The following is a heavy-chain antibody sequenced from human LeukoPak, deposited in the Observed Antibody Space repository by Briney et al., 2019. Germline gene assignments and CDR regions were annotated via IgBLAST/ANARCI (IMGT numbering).Heavy chain of an antibody. Sequence: ASVNVSCKTSGYTFTNYGISWVRQAPGLGLEWMGWISAYNGNTNYAQKVQGRVTMTTDTSTSTAYLELRSLSFDDTAVYYCARDQSVRLLQTSSTYFKHVFAIWGEGSMVTVSS. CDR3: ARDQSVRLLQTSSTYFKHVFAI. CDR2: ISAYNGNT. CDR1: GYTFTNYG. V-gene: IGHV1-18*01. J-gene: IGHJ3*02. D-gene: IGHD6-13*01.